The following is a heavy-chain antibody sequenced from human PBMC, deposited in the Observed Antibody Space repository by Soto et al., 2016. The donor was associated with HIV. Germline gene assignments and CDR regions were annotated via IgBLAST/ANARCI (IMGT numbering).Heavy chain of an antibody. CDR3: ARGGPFGFRGVKRYFDY. J-gene: IGHJ4*02. CDR1: GYTFTSYD. CDR2: MNPNSGNT. V-gene: IGHV1-8*01. D-gene: IGHD3-10*01. Sequence: QVQLVQSGAEVKKPGASVKVSCKASGYTFTSYDINWVRQATGQGLEWMGWMNPNSGNTGHAQKFQGRITITWNSSISTAYMELSSLRSEDTAVYYCARGGPFGFRGVKRYFDYWGQGTLVTVSS.